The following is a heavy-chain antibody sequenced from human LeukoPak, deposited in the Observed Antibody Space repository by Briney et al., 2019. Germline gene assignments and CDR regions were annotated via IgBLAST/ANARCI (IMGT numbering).Heavy chain of an antibody. CDR3: ARTMQQWLVDAAGGDY. CDR2: ISAYNGNT. Sequence: ASVKVSCKASGYTFTSYGISWVRQAPGQGLEWMGWISAYNGNTNYEQKLQGRVTMTTDTSTSTAYMELRSLRSDDTAVYYCARTMQQWLVDAAGGDYWGQGTLVTVSS. J-gene: IGHJ4*02. D-gene: IGHD6-19*01. CDR1: GYTFTSYG. V-gene: IGHV1-18*01.